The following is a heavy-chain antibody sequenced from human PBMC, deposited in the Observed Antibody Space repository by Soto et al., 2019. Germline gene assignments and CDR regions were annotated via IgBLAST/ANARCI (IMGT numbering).Heavy chain of an antibody. J-gene: IGHJ4*02. D-gene: IGHD1-1*01. Sequence: QVQLQESGPGLVKPSQTLSLTCTVSGGSISSGGTGSYWTWIRQLPGKGLEWIGYIYYTGNTYYTPAPKSRPPRSTDTSENQFSLQLTSVTAADTAVYFCASGHDAYKVRYWGQGTLVTVSS. CDR2: IYYTGNT. CDR3: ASGHDAYKVRY. CDR1: GGSISSGGTGSY. V-gene: IGHV4-31*03.